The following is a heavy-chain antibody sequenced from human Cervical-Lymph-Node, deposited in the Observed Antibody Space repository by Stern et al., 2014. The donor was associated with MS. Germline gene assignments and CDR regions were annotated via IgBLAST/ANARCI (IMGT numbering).Heavy chain of an antibody. J-gene: IGHJ4*02. D-gene: IGHD3-10*01. CDR2: INAGNGET. V-gene: IGHV1-3*01. Sequence: QVQLVQSGAEVKKPGASVKVSCKASGYTFSSYGMHWVRQAPGQRPEWMGWINAGNGETKYSQKFQGRVTISRDISATTAYMELSTLRSEDTAVYYCATHVPVPRGWFWGQGTLGTVSS. CDR3: ATHVPVPRGWF. CDR1: GYTFSSYG.